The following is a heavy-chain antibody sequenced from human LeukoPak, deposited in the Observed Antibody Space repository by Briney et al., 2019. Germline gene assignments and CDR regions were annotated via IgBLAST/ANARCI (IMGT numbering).Heavy chain of an antibody. Sequence: ASETLSLTCAVSGGSISSGGYSWSWIRQPPGKGLEWIGYIYYSGSTYYNPSLKSRVTISVDTSTTQFYLKLSSVTAADTAVYYCARSYCGGDCYRDDAFDIWGQGTMVTVSS. CDR3: ARSYCGGDCYRDDAFDI. V-gene: IGHV4-30-4*07. J-gene: IGHJ3*02. CDR1: GGSISSGGYS. D-gene: IGHD2-21*02. CDR2: IYYSGST.